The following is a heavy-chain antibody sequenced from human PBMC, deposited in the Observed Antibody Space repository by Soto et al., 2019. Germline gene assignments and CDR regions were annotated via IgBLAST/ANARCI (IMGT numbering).Heavy chain of an antibody. J-gene: IGHJ4*02. D-gene: IGHD3-9*01. V-gene: IGHV5-51*01. Sequence: PGESLKICCKASGYSFTSYWIGWVRQMPGKGLEWMGIIYPADSDTRYSPSFEGQVTISADKSISTAYLQWSSLKASDTAIYYCARLLAGSRWYFDYWGQGTLVTSPQ. CDR1: GYSFTSYW. CDR2: IYPADSDT. CDR3: ARLLAGSRWYFDY.